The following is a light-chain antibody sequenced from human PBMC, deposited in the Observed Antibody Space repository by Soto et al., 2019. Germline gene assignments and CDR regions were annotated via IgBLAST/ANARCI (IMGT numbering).Light chain of an antibody. J-gene: IGKJ4*01. CDR2: NAS. CDR1: QSLNARY. V-gene: IGKV3-11*01. CDR3: QHRAGWPPALT. Sequence: EIVLTQSPGTLSLSPGERATLSCSASQSLNARYLAWYQHKPGQAPRLLIYNASNRATGIPARFSGSGSGTDFTLTISSLEPEDFAVYFCQHRAGWPPALTFGGGTKVDIK.